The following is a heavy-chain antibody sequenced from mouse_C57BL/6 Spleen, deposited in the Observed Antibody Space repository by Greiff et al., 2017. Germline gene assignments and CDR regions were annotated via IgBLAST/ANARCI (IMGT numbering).Heavy chain of an antibody. CDR1: GYTFTSYW. CDR2: IDPSDSYT. D-gene: IGHD2-5*01. V-gene: IGHV1-69*01. Sequence: QVQLQQPGAELVMPGASVKLSCQASGYTFTSYWMHWVKQRPGQGLAWIGEIDPSDSYTNYNQKFKGNSTLTVDKSSSTAYLQRSSLTSEDAAIYYCARYYSNYGGFAYWGQGTLVTVSA. J-gene: IGHJ3*01. CDR3: ARYYSNYGGFAY.